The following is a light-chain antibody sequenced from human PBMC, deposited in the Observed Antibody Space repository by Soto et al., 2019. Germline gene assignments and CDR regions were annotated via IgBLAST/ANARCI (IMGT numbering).Light chain of an antibody. CDR1: STDVGAYNY. Sequence: QSALTQPASVSGSPGQSITISCTGTSTDVGAYNYVSWYQQHPGKAPKLMIYDVSNRPSGVPNRFSGSKSGNTASLTISGLQAEDEADYYCSSYTMRHTLVLFGGGTKVTVL. CDR2: DVS. V-gene: IGLV2-14*03. CDR3: SSYTMRHTLVL. J-gene: IGLJ2*01.